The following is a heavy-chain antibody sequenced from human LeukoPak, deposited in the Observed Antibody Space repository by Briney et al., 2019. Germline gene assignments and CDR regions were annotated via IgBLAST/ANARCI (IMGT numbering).Heavy chain of an antibody. Sequence: GRSLRLSCAASGFTFSSYGMHWVRQAPGKGLERVAVIWYDGSNKYYADSVKGRFTISRDNSKNTLCLQMNSLRAEDTAVYYCARDMPSSWAGTGFDFDYWGQGTLVTVSS. CDR1: GFTFSSYG. CDR2: IWYDGSNK. D-gene: IGHD2-2*01. CDR3: ARDMPSSWAGTGFDFDY. V-gene: IGHV3-33*01. J-gene: IGHJ4*02.